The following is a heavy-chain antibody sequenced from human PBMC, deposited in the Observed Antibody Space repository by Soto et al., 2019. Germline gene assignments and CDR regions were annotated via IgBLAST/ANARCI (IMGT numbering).Heavy chain of an antibody. CDR1: GYTFTGYY. V-gene: IGHV1-2*02. J-gene: IGHJ3*02. CDR3: ARDHVGHMSSFDI. CDR2: INPNSGGA. D-gene: IGHD1-26*01. Sequence: GASVKVSCKASGYTFTGYYIHWVRQAPGQGLECMAWINPNSGGADYAQKFQGRVTLTRDASISTAYMELTRLRSDDTAVYYCARDHVGHMSSFDIWGQGTMVTVSS.